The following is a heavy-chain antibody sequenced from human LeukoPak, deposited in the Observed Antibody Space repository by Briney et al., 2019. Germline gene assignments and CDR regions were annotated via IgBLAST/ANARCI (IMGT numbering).Heavy chain of an antibody. V-gene: IGHV3-21*04. CDR2: ISSSSSYI. J-gene: IGHJ4*02. CDR3: AKERLTTTTFDS. CDR1: GFTLDNYC. D-gene: IGHD4-11*01. Sequence: GGSLRLSCAASGFTLDNYCMNWVRQAPGKGLEYVSSISSSSSYIYYADSVKGRFTISRDNAKNSVYLQMNSLRAEDTALYYCAKERLTTTTFDSWGRGTLVTVSS.